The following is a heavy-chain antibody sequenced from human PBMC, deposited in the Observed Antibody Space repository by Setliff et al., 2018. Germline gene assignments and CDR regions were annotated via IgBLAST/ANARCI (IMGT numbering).Heavy chain of an antibody. Sequence: SSETLSLTCTVSGGSISSSSYYWGWIRQPPGKGLGWIGSIYYSGSTYYNPSLKSRVTISVDTSKNQFSLKLSPVTAADTAVYYCARVSMYSSSWYYYYYGMDGWGQGTTVTVSS. CDR3: ARVSMYSSSWYYYYYGMDG. CDR1: GGSISSSSYY. D-gene: IGHD6-13*01. J-gene: IGHJ6*02. CDR2: IYYSGST. V-gene: IGHV4-39*07.